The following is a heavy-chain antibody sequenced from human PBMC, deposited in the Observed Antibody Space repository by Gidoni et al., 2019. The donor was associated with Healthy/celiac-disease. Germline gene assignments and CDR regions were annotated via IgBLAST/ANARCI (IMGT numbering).Heavy chain of an antibody. J-gene: IGHJ5*02. CDR3: ARASRGTNWFDP. CDR2: INHSGST. CDR1: GGSFSGYY. V-gene: IGHV4-34*01. Sequence: QVQLQQWGAGLLKPSATLSLTCAVYGGSFSGYYWSWIRQPPGKGLEWIGEINHSGSTNYNPSLKSRVTISVDTSKNQFSLKLSSVTAADTAVYYCARASRGTNWFDPWGQGTLVTVSS. D-gene: IGHD1-1*01.